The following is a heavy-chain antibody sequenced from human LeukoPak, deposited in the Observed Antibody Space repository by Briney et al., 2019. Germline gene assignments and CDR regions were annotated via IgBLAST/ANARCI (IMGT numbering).Heavy chain of an antibody. V-gene: IGHV3-23*01. J-gene: IGHJ4*02. CDR3: AKESGSPYYFDY. Sequence: PGGSLRLSCAASGFTFSSYAMNWVRQAPGKGLEWVSGISGSGSSTYYADSVKGRFTISRDNSKNTLYMQMNSLRAEDTAAYYCAKESGSPYYFDYWGQGTLVTVSS. D-gene: IGHD1-26*01. CDR2: ISGSGSST. CDR1: GFTFSSYA.